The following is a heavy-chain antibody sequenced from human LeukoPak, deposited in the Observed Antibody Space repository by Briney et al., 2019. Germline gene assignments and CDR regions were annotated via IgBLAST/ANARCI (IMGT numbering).Heavy chain of an antibody. CDR1: GGSISSYY. V-gene: IGHV4-59*08. CDR2: IYYGGST. Sequence: SETLSLTCTVSGGSISSYYWSWIRQPPGKGLEWIGYIYYGGSTNYNPSLKSRVTISVDTSKNQFSLKLSSVTAADTAVYYCARLWASYSSSHNWFDPWGQGTLVTVSS. CDR3: ARLWASYSSSHNWFDP. J-gene: IGHJ5*02. D-gene: IGHD6-13*01.